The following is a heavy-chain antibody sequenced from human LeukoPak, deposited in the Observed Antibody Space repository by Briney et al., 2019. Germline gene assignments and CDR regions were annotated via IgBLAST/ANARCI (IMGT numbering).Heavy chain of an antibody. CDR1: GGSISSYY. CDR2: IYHSGST. CDR3: ARGPNTVTTGFDP. V-gene: IGHV4-59*01. Sequence: SETLSLTCTVSGGSISSYYWSWIRQPPGKGLEWIGYIYHSGSTNYNPSLKSRVTISVDTSKNQFSLKLSSVTAADTAVYYCARGPNTVTTGFDPWGQGTLVTVSS. J-gene: IGHJ5*02. D-gene: IGHD4-17*01.